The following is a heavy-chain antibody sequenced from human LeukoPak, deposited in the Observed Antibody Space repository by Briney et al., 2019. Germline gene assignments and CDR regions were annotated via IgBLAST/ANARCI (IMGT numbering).Heavy chain of an antibody. J-gene: IGHJ4*02. CDR3: ARSPSAVGGSY. CDR2: INAGNGNT. Sequence: ASVRVSCKASGYTFTSYAMHWVRQAPGQRLEWMGWINAGNGNTKYSQKFQGRVTITRDTSASTAYMELSSLRSEDTAVYYCARSPSAVGGSYWGQGTLVTVSS. D-gene: IGHD1-26*01. V-gene: IGHV1-3*01. CDR1: GYTFTSYA.